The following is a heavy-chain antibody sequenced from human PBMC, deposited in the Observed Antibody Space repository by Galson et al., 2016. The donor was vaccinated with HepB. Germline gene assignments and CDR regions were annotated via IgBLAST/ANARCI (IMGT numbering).Heavy chain of an antibody. CDR1: GYTFTSFG. V-gene: IGHV1-18*01. CDR2: ISAYNGYT. CDR3: ARGGGGTYFENYYYGMDV. Sequence: SVKVSCKASGYTFTSFGITWVRQAPGQGLEWMGWISAYNGYTNYAQKLQGRVTMTTHTSTSTVYMELRNLRSDDTAVYYCARGGGGTYFENYYYGMDVWGQGTTVTVSS. J-gene: IGHJ6*02. D-gene: IGHD1-26*01.